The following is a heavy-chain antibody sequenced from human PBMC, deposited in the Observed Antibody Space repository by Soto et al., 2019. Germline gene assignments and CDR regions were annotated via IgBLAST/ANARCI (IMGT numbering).Heavy chain of an antibody. CDR1: GYTFTSYG. J-gene: IGHJ6*02. D-gene: IGHD3-3*01. Sequence: ASVKVSCKASGYTFTSYGISRVRQAPGQGLEWMGWISAYNGNTNYAQKLQGRVTMTTDTSTGTAYMELRSLRSDDTAVYYCARDSRRHYDFWSGYLMDVWGQGTTVTVSS. CDR3: ARDSRRHYDFWSGYLMDV. CDR2: ISAYNGNT. V-gene: IGHV1-18*04.